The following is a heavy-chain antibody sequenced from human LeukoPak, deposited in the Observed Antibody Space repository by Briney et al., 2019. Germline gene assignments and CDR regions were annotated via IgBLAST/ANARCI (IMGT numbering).Heavy chain of an antibody. CDR1: GGSISSYY. CDR2: IYNSGST. J-gene: IGHJ3*02. Sequence: SETLSLTCTVSGGSISSYYWSWIRQPPGKGLEWIGYIYNSGSTNYNPSLKSRVTISVNTSKNQFSLKLSSVTAADTAVYYCASTVVTPEDAFDIWGQGTMVTVSS. D-gene: IGHD4-23*01. V-gene: IGHV4-59*01. CDR3: ASTVVTPEDAFDI.